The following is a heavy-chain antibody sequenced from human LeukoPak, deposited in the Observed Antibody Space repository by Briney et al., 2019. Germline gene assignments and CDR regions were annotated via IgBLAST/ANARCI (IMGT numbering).Heavy chain of an antibody. CDR2: IYYSGST. CDR1: GGSISSSSYY. D-gene: IGHD2-2*01. CDR3: ARLPAAHFSFDY. J-gene: IGHJ4*02. Sequence: SETLSLTCTVSGGSISSSSYYWGWIRQPPGKGLEWIGSIYYSGSTYYNPSLKSRVTISVDTSKNQFSLKLSSVTAADTAVYYCARLPAAHFSFDYWGQGTLVTVSS. V-gene: IGHV4-39*01.